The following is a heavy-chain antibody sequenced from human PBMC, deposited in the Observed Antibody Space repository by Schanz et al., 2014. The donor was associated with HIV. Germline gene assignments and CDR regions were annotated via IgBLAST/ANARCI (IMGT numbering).Heavy chain of an antibody. CDR3: AREEVRFFDY. D-gene: IGHD3-10*01. V-gene: IGHV3-7*01. CDR1: GFTFSRYW. CDR2: IKQDGSEK. Sequence: EVQLVESGGGLVQPGRSLRLSCAASGFTFSRYWMSWVRQAPGKGLEWVANIKQDGSEKHYVASVKGRFTISRDNARNSLYLQMTSLRSEATDVYYCAREEVRFFDYWGQGTLVTVSS. J-gene: IGHJ4*02.